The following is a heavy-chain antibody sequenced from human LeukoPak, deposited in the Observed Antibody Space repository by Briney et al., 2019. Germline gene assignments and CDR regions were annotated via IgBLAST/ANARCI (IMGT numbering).Heavy chain of an antibody. Sequence: ASVKVSCKASGYTFTSYGISWVRQAPGQGLEWMGWISAYNGNTNYAQKLQGRVTMTTDTSTSTAYMELRSLRSDDTAVYYCARDRFPRYYYDSSGYGKFDYWGQGTLVNVSS. J-gene: IGHJ4*02. CDR2: ISAYNGNT. D-gene: IGHD3-22*01. CDR1: GYTFTSYG. CDR3: ARDRFPRYYYDSSGYGKFDY. V-gene: IGHV1-18*01.